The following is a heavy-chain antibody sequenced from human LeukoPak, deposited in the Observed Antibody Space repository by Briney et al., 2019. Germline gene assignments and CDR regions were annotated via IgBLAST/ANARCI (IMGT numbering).Heavy chain of an antibody. D-gene: IGHD3-9*01. CDR2: ISDNGRTI. V-gene: IGHV3-48*01. J-gene: IGHJ5*02. CDR3: ARKGIDYKILTGFDP. CDR1: GFIFSKFS. Sequence: PGGSLRLSCRTSGFIFSKFSMNWVRQAPGKGLEWVAYISDNGRTIYYADSVKGRFIISRDNAKDSVYLQMSSLRAEDTAVYYCARKGIDYKILTGFDPWGQGNLVTVSS.